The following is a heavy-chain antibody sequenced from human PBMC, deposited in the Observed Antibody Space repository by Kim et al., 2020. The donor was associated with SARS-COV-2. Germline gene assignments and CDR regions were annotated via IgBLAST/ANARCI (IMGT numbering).Heavy chain of an antibody. J-gene: IGHJ4*02. CDR2: IYYSGST. D-gene: IGHD6-13*01. Sequence: SETLSLTCTVSGGSIRSSSYYWGWIRQPPGKGLEWIGSIYYSGSTYYNPSLKSRVTISVDTSKNQFSLKLSSVTAADTAVYYFARLVRISWYVFDYCGQG. CDR1: GGSIRSSSYY. CDR3: ARLVRISWYVFDY. V-gene: IGHV4-39*01.